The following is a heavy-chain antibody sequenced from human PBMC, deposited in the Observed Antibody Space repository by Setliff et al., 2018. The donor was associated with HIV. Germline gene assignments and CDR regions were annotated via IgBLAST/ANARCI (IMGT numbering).Heavy chain of an antibody. D-gene: IGHD6-13*01. Sequence: EASVKVSCKASGGTFSSYGISWVRQAPGQGLEWMGGIIPMFGTGFYAQKFRDRVTITTDENRSTAYMELNSLRPEDTGVFYCARVGHSSSYHYYGMDVWGQGTTVTVSS. CDR3: ARVGHSSSYHYYGMDV. CDR2: IIPMFGTG. V-gene: IGHV1-69*05. CDR1: GGTFSSYG. J-gene: IGHJ6*02.